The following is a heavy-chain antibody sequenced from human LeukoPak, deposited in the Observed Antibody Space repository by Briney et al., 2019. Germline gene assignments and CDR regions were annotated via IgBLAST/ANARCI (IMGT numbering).Heavy chain of an antibody. CDR1: GFTFSNYG. J-gene: IGHJ5*02. D-gene: IGHD6-13*01. Sequence: PGGSLRLSCAASGFTFSNYGMHWVRQAQGKGLEWVSVISSDGRHRYYADSVKGRFTISRDTSKNTLYLQMNSLRAEDTAVYYCAKASPIAAAESWGQGTLVTVSS. CDR2: ISSDGRHR. CDR3: AKASPIAAAES. V-gene: IGHV3-30*18.